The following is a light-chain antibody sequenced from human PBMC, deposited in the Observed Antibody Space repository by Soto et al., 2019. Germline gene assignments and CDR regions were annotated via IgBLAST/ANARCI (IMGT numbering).Light chain of an antibody. CDR2: DAS. V-gene: IGKV1-5*01. J-gene: IGKJ1*01. Sequence: DIPMTQSPSTLSESVVDRVNITCRASQSISSWLAWYQQKPGKAPKLLIYDASSLESGVPSRFSGSGSGTEFTLTISSLQPDDFATYYCQQYNSYSTFGQGTKVDI. CDR1: QSISSW. CDR3: QQYNSYST.